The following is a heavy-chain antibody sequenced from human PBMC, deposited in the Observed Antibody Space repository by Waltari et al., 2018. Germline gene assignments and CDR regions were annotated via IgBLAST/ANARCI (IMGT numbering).Heavy chain of an antibody. CDR2: INHSGST. D-gene: IGHD6-13*01. J-gene: IGHJ4*02. CDR3: ARGHSSSWYDIDY. CDR1: GGSFSGYY. V-gene: IGHV4-34*01. Sequence: QVQLQQWGAGLLKPSETLSLTCAVYGGSFSGYYWSWIRQPPGKGLEWIGEINHSGSTNYNPSLKSRVTISVDTSKNQFSLKLSSVTAADTAVYYCARGHSSSWYDIDYWGQGTLVTVSS.